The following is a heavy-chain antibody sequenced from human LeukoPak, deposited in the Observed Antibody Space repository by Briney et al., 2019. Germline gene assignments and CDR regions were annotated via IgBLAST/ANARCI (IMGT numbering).Heavy chain of an antibody. CDR2: ISSSSSYI. Sequence: GGSLRLSCAASGFPLSSYSMNWVRQAPGKGLEWVSSISSSSSYIYYADSVKGRFTISRDNAKNSLYLQMNSLRAEDTAVYYCARGDSSNFDYWGQGTLVTVSS. J-gene: IGHJ4*02. CDR3: ARGDSSNFDY. CDR1: GFPLSSYS. V-gene: IGHV3-21*01. D-gene: IGHD6-13*01.